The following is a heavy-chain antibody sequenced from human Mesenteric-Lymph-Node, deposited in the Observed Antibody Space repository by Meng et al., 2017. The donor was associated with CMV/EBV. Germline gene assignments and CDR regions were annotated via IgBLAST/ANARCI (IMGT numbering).Heavy chain of an antibody. CDR1: GGSINSYY. CDR3: ARATVWSGNYLYFDS. J-gene: IGHJ4*02. D-gene: IGHD3-3*01. Sequence: SETLSLTCTVSGGSINSYYWNWIRQPPGKGLEWIGYMYYSGSTSYNPSLKSRLTMSVDTSKNQFSLKLSSVTSADTAVYYCARATVWSGNYLYFDSWGQGTLVTVSS. V-gene: IGHV4-59*01. CDR2: MYYSGST.